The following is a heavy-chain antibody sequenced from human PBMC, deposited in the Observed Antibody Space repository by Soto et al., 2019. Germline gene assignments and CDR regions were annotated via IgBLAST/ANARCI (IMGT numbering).Heavy chain of an antibody. CDR3: ARVRSWVQYSSSFGGYYYGMDV. V-gene: IGHV4-30-2*01. CDR2: IYHSGST. J-gene: IGHJ6*02. D-gene: IGHD6-13*01. CDR1: GGSISSGGYS. Sequence: TLSLTCAVSGGSISSGGYSWSLIRQPPGKGLEWIGYIYHSGSTYYNPSLKIRVTISVYTSKNQFSLKLSSVTAADTAVYYCARVRSWVQYSSSFGGYYYGMDVWGQGTTVTVSS.